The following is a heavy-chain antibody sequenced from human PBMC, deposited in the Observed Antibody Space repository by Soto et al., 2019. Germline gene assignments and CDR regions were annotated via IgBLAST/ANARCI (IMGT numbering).Heavy chain of an antibody. Sequence: ASVKVSCKVSGYTLTELSMHWVRQAPGKGLEWMGGFDPEDGETIYAQKFQGRVTMTEDTSTDTAYMELSSLRSEDTAVYYCATALHRMVRGVILHGMDVWGQGTTVTVSS. CDR3: ATALHRMVRGVILHGMDV. CDR2: FDPEDGET. CDR1: GYTLTELS. D-gene: IGHD3-10*01. V-gene: IGHV1-24*01. J-gene: IGHJ6*02.